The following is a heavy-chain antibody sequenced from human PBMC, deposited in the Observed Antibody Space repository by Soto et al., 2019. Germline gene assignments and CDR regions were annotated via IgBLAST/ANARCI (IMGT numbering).Heavy chain of an antibody. Sequence: SETLSLTCGVSGDTISTGGYSWAWIRQPPGKTLEWIGHTYHSGNPYYNPSLKSRVIISVDRSKKQFSLHLNSVTAADIAVYSCAGEPKGGPAAGAFDLWGQGTMVTVSS. J-gene: IGHJ3*01. D-gene: IGHD6-25*01. CDR2: TYHSGNP. CDR1: GDTISTGGYS. V-gene: IGHV4-30-2*01. CDR3: AGEPKGGPAAGAFDL.